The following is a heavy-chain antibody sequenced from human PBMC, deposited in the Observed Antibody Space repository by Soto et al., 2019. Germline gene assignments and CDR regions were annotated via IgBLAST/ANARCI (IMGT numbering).Heavy chain of an antibody. Sequence: ASVKVSCNASGGTFCGYAIGWVRQAPGQGLEWMGVIIPIFGTANYAQKFQGRVTITADKSTSTAYMELSSLRSEDTAVYYCETHQEIRYCSGCSCDSYYYGIDVWSQGAKVTVYS. J-gene: IGHJ6*02. D-gene: IGHD2-15*01. CDR2: IIPIFGTA. V-gene: IGHV1-69*06. CDR3: ETHQEIRYCSGCSCDSYYYGIDV. CDR1: GGTFCGYA.